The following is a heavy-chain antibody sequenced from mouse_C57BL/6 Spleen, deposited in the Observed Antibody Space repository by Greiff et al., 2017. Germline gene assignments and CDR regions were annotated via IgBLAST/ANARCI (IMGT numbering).Heavy chain of an antibody. D-gene: IGHD2-5*01. V-gene: IGHV1-55*01. Sequence: QVQLKQPGAELVKPGASVKMSCKASGYTFTSYWITWVKQRPGQGLEWIGDIYPGSGSTNYNEKFKSKATLTVDTSSSTAYMQLSSLTSEDSAVYYCARWGSNYWYFDVWGTGTTVTVSS. CDR2: IYPGSGST. J-gene: IGHJ1*03. CDR1: GYTFTSYW. CDR3: ARWGSNYWYFDV.